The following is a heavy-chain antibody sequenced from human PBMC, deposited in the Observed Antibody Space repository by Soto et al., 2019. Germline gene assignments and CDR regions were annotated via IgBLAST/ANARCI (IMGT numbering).Heavy chain of an antibody. CDR2: IAYDGNNK. D-gene: IGHD4-17*01. CDR1: GFTFSSFA. V-gene: IGHV3-30*18. Sequence: PGGSLRLSCAASGFTFSSFAMHWVRQAPGKGLEWVALIAYDGNNKYFADSVKGRFTISRDNSKDTVYLQMGSLRPEDTAVYYCAEGTPVNGDYALDYWGQGSLVTVSS. CDR3: AEGTPVNGDYALDY. J-gene: IGHJ4*02.